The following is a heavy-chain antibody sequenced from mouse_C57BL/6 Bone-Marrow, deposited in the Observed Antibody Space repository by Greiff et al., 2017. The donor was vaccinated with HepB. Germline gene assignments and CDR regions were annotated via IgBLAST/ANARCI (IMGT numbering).Heavy chain of an antibody. CDR3: ARGMVTRGVDF. J-gene: IGHJ2*01. V-gene: IGHV5-2*01. CDR1: EYEFPSHD. Sequence: EVQLVESGGGLVQPGESLKLSCESTEYEFPSHDMSWVRKTPEQRLELVAAINSDGGSTYYPDNMERRFIISRDNTKKTLYLQMSSLRSEDTALYYCARGMVTRGVDFWGQGTTLTVSS. CDR2: INSDGGST. D-gene: IGHD2-2*01.